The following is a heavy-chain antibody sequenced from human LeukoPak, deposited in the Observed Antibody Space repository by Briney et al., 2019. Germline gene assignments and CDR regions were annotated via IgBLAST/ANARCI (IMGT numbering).Heavy chain of an antibody. J-gene: IGHJ5*02. CDR2: IIPIFGTA. D-gene: IGHD3-16*01. CDR1: GGTFSSYA. CDR3: ARGALGGRSPYNWFDP. V-gene: IGHV1-69*13. Sequence: SVKVSCKASGGTFSSYAISWVRQAPGQGLEWMGGIIPIFGTANYAQKFQGRVTITADESTSTAYMELSSLRSEDTAVYYCARGALGGRSPYNWFDPWGQGALVTVSS.